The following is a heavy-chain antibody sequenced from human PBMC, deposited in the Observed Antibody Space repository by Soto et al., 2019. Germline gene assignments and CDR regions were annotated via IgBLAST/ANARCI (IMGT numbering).Heavy chain of an antibody. Sequence: EVQLVESGGGLVQPGGSLRLSCAASGFTFSSYSINWVRQAPGKGLEWVSYISGRSSTIFYADSVKGRFTISRDNAKNSLYLQMNSLRAEDTAVYYCARAGSTNGWYDFDDWGQGTLVTVSS. CDR3: ARAGSTNGWYDFDD. D-gene: IGHD6-19*01. V-gene: IGHV3-48*01. J-gene: IGHJ4*02. CDR2: ISGRSSTI. CDR1: GFTFSSYS.